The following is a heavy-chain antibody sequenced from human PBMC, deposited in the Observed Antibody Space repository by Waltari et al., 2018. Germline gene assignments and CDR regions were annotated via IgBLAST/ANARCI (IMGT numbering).Heavy chain of an antibody. Sequence: QVQLQESGPGLVKPSETLSLTCTVSGYSISSGYYWGWIRQPPGKGLEWIGSIYHSGSTYFNPSLKSRVTISVDTSKNQFSLKLSSVTAADTAVYYCARDRTGEVGATYFDYWGQGTLVTVSS. CDR3: ARDRTGEVGATYFDY. J-gene: IGHJ4*02. CDR1: GYSISSGYY. V-gene: IGHV4-38-2*02. D-gene: IGHD1-26*01. CDR2: IYHSGST.